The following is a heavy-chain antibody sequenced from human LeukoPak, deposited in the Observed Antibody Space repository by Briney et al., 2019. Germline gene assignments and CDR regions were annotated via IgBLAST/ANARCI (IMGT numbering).Heavy chain of an antibody. J-gene: IGHJ4*02. CDR2: ISYDGSNK. V-gene: IGHV3-30-3*01. CDR1: GFTFSSYA. CDR3: ARDPGGTSTPYDY. Sequence: GGSLRLSCAASGFTFSSYAMHWVRQAPGKGLEWVAVISYDGSNKYYADSVKGRFTISRDNSKNTLYLQMNSLRSDDTAVYYCARDPGGTSTPYDYWGQGTLVTVSS. D-gene: IGHD1-1*01.